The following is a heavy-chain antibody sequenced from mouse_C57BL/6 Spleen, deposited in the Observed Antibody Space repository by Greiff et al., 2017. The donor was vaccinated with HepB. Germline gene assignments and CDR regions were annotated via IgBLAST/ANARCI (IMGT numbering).Heavy chain of an antibody. V-gene: IGHV3-6*01. CDR2: ISYDGSN. D-gene: IGHD2-5*01. CDR1: GYSITSGYY. CDR3: AKGSNYGWFAY. J-gene: IGHJ3*01. Sequence: DVKLVESGPGLVKPSQSLSLTCSVTGYSITSGYYWNWIRQFPGNKLEWMGYISYDGSNNYNPSLKNRISITRDTSKNQFFLKLNSVTTEDTATYYCAKGSNYGWFAYWGQGTLVTVSA.